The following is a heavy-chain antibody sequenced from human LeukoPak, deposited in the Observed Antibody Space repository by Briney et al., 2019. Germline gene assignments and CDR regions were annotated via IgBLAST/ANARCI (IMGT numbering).Heavy chain of an antibody. CDR2: IYPGDSDT. V-gene: IGHV5-51*01. CDR1: GYSFTSYW. Sequence: GESLKISCKGSGYSFTSYWIGWVRPMPGKGLEWMGIIYPGDSDTRYSPSFQGQVTISADKSISTPYPQWSSLKASDTAMYYCARRRDSSSWASNDYWGQGTLVTVSS. CDR3: ARRRDSSSWASNDY. D-gene: IGHD6-13*01. J-gene: IGHJ4*02.